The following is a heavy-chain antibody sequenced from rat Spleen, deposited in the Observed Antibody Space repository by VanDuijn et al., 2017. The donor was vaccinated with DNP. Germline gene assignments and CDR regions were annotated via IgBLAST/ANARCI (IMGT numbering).Heavy chain of an antibody. V-gene: IGHV3-1*01. CDR3: ARGLNYGGYIYSWYFDF. Sequence: EVQLQESGPGLVKPSQSLSLTCSVTGFSITRSYRWNWIRKFPGNKMEWMGYISYSGATAYNPSLRSRISITRDTSKNQFFLQLNSVTTEDTATYYCARGLNYGGYIYSWYFDFWGPGTMVTVSS. CDR1: GFSITRSY. J-gene: IGHJ1*01. D-gene: IGHD1-11*01. CDR2: ISYSGAT.